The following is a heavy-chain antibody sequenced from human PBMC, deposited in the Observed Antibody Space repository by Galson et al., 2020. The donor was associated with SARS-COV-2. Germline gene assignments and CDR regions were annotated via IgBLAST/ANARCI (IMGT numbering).Heavy chain of an antibody. Sequence: GGSLRLSCAASGVTFDDYGMSWVRPVPGKGLEWVCGINKNGGSTNYADSVRGRFTISRDNAKNSLYLQMNSLRAEDTALYFCARGYLAGPFDIWAQGTMVTVSS. CDR3: ARGYLAGPFDI. V-gene: IGHV3-20*04. D-gene: IGHD2-2*01. CDR2: INKNGGST. CDR1: GVTFDDYG. J-gene: IGHJ3*02.